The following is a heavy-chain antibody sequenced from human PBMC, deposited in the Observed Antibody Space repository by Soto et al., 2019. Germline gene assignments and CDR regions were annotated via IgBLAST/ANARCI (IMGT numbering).Heavy chain of an antibody. CDR2: ILDSGTT. CDR1: VVSVSRGSYY. J-gene: IGHJ4*02. D-gene: IGHD2-2*01. CDR3: ARQRVIPAQYYFQS. Sequence: SETLSLTCFVSVVSVSRGSYYCTWIRQPPGKGLEWIGYILDSGTTDYNPSLKSRVTMSVDTSKNQFSLNLRSVTAADTAVYYCARQRVIPAQYYFQSWGQAGVVSVS. V-gene: IGHV4-61*01.